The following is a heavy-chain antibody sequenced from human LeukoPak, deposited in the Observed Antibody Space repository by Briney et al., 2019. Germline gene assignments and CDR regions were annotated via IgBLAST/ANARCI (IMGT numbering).Heavy chain of an antibody. D-gene: IGHD3-22*01. J-gene: IGHJ1*01. CDR1: GGSISSYY. CDR2: IYYSGST. V-gene: IGHV4-59*08. CDR3: ARAVDSSGFSCFQH. Sequence: SETLSLTCTVSGGSISSYYWSWIRQPPGKGLEWIGYIYYSGSTYYNPSLKSRVTISVDTSKNQFSLKLSSLTAADTAVYYCARAVDSSGFSCFQHWGQGTLVTVSS.